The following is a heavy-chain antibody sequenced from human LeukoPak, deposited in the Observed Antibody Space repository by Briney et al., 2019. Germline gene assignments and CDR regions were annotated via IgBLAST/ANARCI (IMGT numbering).Heavy chain of an antibody. V-gene: IGHV3-74*03. CDR2: INGDGSST. J-gene: IGHJ6*02. Sequence: GGSLRLSCAASGFAFNKYWVHWVRQVPGKGLAWVSRINGDGSSTMYADSVKGRFTISRDNAKNTLYLQMNSLRAEDTAVYYCAKTDSTIPNLLDVWGQGTTVTVSS. D-gene: IGHD2-15*01. CDR1: GFAFNKYW. CDR3: AKTDSTIPNLLDV.